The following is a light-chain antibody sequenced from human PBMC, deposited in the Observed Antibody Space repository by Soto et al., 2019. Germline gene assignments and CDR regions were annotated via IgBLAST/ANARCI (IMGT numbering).Light chain of an antibody. CDR2: EVS. CDR1: SSDVGSYNY. V-gene: IGLV2-14*01. J-gene: IGLJ1*01. CDR3: SSFTNTITRYA. Sequence: QSVLTQPASVCGYPGQSITTSCTGTSSDVGSYNYVSWFQHHPGKAPKLIIYEVSYRPSGVSNRSSGSKSGDTASLTISGLQAEDEADYYCSSFTNTITRYAFGTGTKVTVL.